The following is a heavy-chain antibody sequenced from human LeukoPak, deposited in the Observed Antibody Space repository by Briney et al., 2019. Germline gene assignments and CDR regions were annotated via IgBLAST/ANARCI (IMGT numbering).Heavy chain of an antibody. V-gene: IGHV3-9*01. J-gene: IGHJ4*02. CDR2: ISWNSGSI. Sequence: PGRSLRLSCAASGFTFDDYAMHWVRQAPGKGLEWVSGISWNSGSIGYADSVKGRFTISRDNSKNTLYLQMNSLRAEDTAVYYCAKSIWSGSYYFDYWGQGTLVTVSS. D-gene: IGHD3-3*01. CDR3: AKSIWSGSYYFDY. CDR1: GFTFDDYA.